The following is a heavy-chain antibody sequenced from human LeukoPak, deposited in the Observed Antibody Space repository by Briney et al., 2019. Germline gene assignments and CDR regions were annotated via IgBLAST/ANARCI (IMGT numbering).Heavy chain of an antibody. J-gene: IGHJ6*03. CDR2: IYYSGST. CDR3: ARGGYSYGSYYYYYMDV. V-gene: IGHV4-59*01. CDR1: GVSISSYY. D-gene: IGHD5-18*01. Sequence: SETLSLTCTVSGVSISSYYWSWIRQPPGKGLEWIGYIYYSGSTNYNPSLKSRVTISVDTSKNQFSLKLSSVTAADTAVYYCARGGYSYGSYYYYYMDVWGKGTTVTVSS.